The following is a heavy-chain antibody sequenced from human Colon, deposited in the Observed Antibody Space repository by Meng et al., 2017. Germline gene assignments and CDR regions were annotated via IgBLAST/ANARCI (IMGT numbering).Heavy chain of an antibody. J-gene: IGHJ6*02. CDR2: IIPIFGTP. Sequence: SSVKVSCKASGDTFSTYAISWVRQAPGQGLEWLGGIIPIFGTPKYAQKFQGRVTITADESTSTVYMEVNSLRSEDTAVYYCASKVYYGSGSYTIGYYFYGMDVWGQGTTVTVSS. D-gene: IGHD3-10*01. V-gene: IGHV1-69*13. CDR3: ASKVYYGSGSYTIGYYFYGMDV. CDR1: GDTFSTYA.